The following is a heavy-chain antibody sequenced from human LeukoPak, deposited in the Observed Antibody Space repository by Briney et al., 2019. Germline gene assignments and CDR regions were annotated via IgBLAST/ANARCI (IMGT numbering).Heavy chain of an antibody. D-gene: IGHD3-22*01. J-gene: IGHJ4*02. Sequence: GRSLRLSCAASGFTFSSYGMHWVRQAPGKGLEGVALIWYDGSNKYYADSVKGRFTISRDNSKNTLYLQMNSLRAEDTAVYYCARALFNYDSSGLTYWGQGALVTVSS. V-gene: IGHV3-33*01. CDR2: IWYDGSNK. CDR3: ARALFNYDSSGLTY. CDR1: GFTFSSYG.